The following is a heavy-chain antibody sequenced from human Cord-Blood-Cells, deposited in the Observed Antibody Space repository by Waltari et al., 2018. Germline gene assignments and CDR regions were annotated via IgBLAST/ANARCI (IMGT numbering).Heavy chain of an antibody. CDR1: GYYISSGYY. CDR3: ARGVWSGYYTM. Sequence: QVQLQESGPGLVKPSETLSLTCTVSGYYISSGYYWGWIRQPPGKGLEWIGSIYHSGSTYYNPSLKSRVTISVDTSKNQFSLKLSSVTAADTAVYYCARGVWSGYYTMWGQGTLVTVSS. J-gene: IGHJ4*02. V-gene: IGHV4-38-2*02. D-gene: IGHD3-3*01. CDR2: IYHSGST.